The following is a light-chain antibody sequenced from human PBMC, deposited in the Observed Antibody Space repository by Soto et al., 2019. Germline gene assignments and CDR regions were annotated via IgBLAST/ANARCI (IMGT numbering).Light chain of an antibody. CDR1: QGISRW. V-gene: IGKV1-12*01. Sequence: DIQMTQLPSSMSASVGDRVTTTCRASQGISRWLAWYHQKPGKAPNLLIYSASTLHSGVPSRFSGSGSGTDFTLTISSLQPEDFGTYYCQQANSFPLTFGPGTKVDMK. J-gene: IGKJ3*01. CDR3: QQANSFPLT. CDR2: SAS.